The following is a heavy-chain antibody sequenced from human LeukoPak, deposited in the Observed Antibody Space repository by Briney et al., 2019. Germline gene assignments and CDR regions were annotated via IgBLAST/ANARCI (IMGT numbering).Heavy chain of an antibody. CDR1: GYTFTSYD. CDR2: MNPNSGNT. D-gene: IGHD3-22*01. Sequence: ASVKVSCKASGYTFTSYDINWVRQATGQGLEWMGWMNPNSGNTGYAQKFQGRVTMTRNTSISTAYMELSSLRSEDTAVYYCARGYYYDSSGYWNASDIWGQGTMVTVSS. CDR3: ARGYYYDSSGYWNASDI. J-gene: IGHJ3*02. V-gene: IGHV1-8*01.